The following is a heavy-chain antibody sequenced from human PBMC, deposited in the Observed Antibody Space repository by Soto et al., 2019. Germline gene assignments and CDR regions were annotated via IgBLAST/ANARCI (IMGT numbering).Heavy chain of an antibody. CDR2: INHSGST. Sequence: SETLSLTCAVYGGSFSGYYWSWIRQPPGKGLEWIGEINHSGSTNYNPSLKSRVTISVDTSKNQFSLKLSSVTAADTAVYYCARGHRVQLWFSWFDTWGQGTLVTVSS. D-gene: IGHD5-18*01. J-gene: IGHJ5*02. CDR3: ARGHRVQLWFSWFDT. CDR1: GGSFSGYY. V-gene: IGHV4-34*01.